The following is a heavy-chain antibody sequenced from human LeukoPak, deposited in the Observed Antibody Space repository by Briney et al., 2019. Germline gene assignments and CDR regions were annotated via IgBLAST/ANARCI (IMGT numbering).Heavy chain of an antibody. CDR1: GFTLSSYG. D-gene: IGHD3-22*01. CDR2: IWYDGSNK. V-gene: IGHV3-33*01. CDR3: ARGEVDYYDSSGYYYYEYFQH. Sequence: GGSLRLSCAASGFTLSSYGMHWVRQAPGKGLEWVAVIWYDGSNKYYADSVKGRFTISRDNSKNTLYLQMNSLRAEDTAVYYCARGEVDYYDSSGYYYYEYFQHWGQGTLVTVSS. J-gene: IGHJ1*01.